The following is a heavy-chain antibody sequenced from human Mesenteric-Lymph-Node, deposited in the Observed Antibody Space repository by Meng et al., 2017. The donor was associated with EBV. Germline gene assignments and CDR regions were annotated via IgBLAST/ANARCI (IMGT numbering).Heavy chain of an antibody. V-gene: IGHV3-74*01. CDR1: VSRISPYC. CDR3: ARDGLDP. Sequence: EGELVESGGELFQPGVSMRLSCAVAVSRISPYCRHWVRQAPWKGLVWVSRIRSDVSSTDYADSVKGRFTISRDNAKNTVYLQMSSLRVEDSAVYYCARDGLDPWGQGTLVTVSS. J-gene: IGHJ5*02. CDR2: IRSDVSST.